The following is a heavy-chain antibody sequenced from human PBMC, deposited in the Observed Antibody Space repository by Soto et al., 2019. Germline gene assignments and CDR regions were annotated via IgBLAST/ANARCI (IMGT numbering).Heavy chain of an antibody. V-gene: IGHV4-4*07. J-gene: IGHJ5*01. Sequence: PLETLSLTCTVFGGSVSDNFWSWVRQPAGKGPEYIGRIHARGSTNYNPSLKSRVTMSVDTSHNQFSLRLSSVTAADTAVYYCARGPYCGGDCFFASWGQGALVTV. CDR2: IHARGST. CDR1: GGSVSDNF. CDR3: ARGPYCGGDCFFAS. D-gene: IGHD2-21*02.